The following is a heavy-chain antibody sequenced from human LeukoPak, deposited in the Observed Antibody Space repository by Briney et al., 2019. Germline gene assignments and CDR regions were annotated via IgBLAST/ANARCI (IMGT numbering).Heavy chain of an antibody. CDR2: IYYSGST. CDR1: GGSISSYY. J-gene: IGHJ6*03. Sequence: SETLSLTCTVSGGSISSYYWSWIWQPPGKGLEWIGYIYYSGSTNYNPSLKSRVTISVDTSKNQFSLKLSSVTAADTAVYYCVRSVYSYGYDLYYYYYMDVWGKGTTVTVSS. CDR3: VRSVYSYGYDLYYYYYMDV. V-gene: IGHV4-59*01. D-gene: IGHD5-18*01.